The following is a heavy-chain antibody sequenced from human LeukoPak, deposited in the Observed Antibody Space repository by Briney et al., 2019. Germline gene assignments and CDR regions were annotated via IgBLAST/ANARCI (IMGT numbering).Heavy chain of an antibody. D-gene: IGHD5-18*01. Sequence: GASVKVSCKASGYTFTGYYMHWVRQAPGLGLERMGWINPNSGGTNYAQKFQGRVTMTRDTSISTAYMELSRLRSDDTAVYYCARGDRIQLWLLYYFDYWGQGTLVTVSS. V-gene: IGHV1-2*02. CDR1: GYTFTGYY. CDR3: ARGDRIQLWLLYYFDY. CDR2: INPNSGGT. J-gene: IGHJ4*02.